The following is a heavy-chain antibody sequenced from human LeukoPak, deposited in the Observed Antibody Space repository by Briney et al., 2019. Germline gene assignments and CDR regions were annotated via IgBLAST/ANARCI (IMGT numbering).Heavy chain of an antibody. CDR1: GGSFSGYY. D-gene: IGHD6-13*01. CDR3: ARDLVLDAFDI. V-gene: IGHV4-34*01. CDR2: INHSGST. J-gene: IGHJ3*02. Sequence: SETLSLTCAVYGGSFSGYYWSWIRQPPGKGLEWIGEINHSGSTNYNPSLKSRVTMSVDTSKNQFSLKLSSVTAADTAVYYCARDLVLDAFDIWGQGTMVTVSS.